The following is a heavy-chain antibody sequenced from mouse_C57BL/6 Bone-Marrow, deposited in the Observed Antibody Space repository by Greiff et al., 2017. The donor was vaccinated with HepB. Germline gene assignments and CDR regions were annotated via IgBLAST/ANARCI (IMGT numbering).Heavy chain of an antibody. CDR1: GYTFTSYW. V-gene: IGHV1-50*01. CDR3: ASDYYENFDY. D-gene: IGHD1-1*01. J-gene: IGHJ2*01. Sequence: VQLQQPGAELVKPGASVKLSCKASGYTFTSYWMQWVKKRPGQGLEWIGEIDPSDSYTNYNQKFKGKATLTVDTSSSTAYMQLSSLTSDDSAVYYCASDYYENFDYWGQGTTLTVSS. CDR2: IDPSDSYT.